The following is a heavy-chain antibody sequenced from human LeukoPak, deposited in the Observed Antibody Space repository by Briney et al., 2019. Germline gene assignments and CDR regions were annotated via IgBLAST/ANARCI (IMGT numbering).Heavy chain of an antibody. CDR3: ARGGHDSSGRSSYYFDY. Sequence: GGSLRLSCAASGFTLSSYSMNWVRQAPGKGLEWVSSISSSSSYIYYADSVKGRFTISRDNAKNSLYLQMNSLRAEDTAVYYCARGGHDSSGRSSYYFDYWGQGTLVTVSS. CDR1: GFTLSSYS. CDR2: ISSSSSYI. D-gene: IGHD6-19*01. V-gene: IGHV3-21*01. J-gene: IGHJ4*02.